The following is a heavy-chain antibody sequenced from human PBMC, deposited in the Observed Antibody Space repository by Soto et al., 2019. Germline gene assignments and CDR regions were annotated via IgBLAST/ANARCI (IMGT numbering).Heavy chain of an antibody. J-gene: IGHJ6*03. Sequence: AASVKVSCKASGGTFSSYTISWVRQAPGQGLEWMGRIIPILGIANYAQKFQGRVTITADKSTSTAYMELSSLRSEDTAVYYCARDLGQGLRYFDWSPAYYYYYMDVWGKGTTVTVSS. D-gene: IGHD3-9*01. V-gene: IGHV1-69*04. CDR3: ARDLGQGLRYFDWSPAYYYYYMDV. CDR2: IIPILGIA. CDR1: GGTFSSYT.